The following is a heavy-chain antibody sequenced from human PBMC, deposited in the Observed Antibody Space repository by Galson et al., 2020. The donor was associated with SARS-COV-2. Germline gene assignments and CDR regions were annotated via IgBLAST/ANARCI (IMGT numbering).Heavy chain of an antibody. V-gene: IGHV3-30*18. D-gene: IGHD4-17*01. CDR3: AKDPRGTVTRMACAMDV. CDR1: GFTFSNYG. CDR2: TPFDGSKK. Sequence: GGSLRLSCAASGFTFSNYGIHWVRQAPGKGLERVSVTPFDGSKKYYADPVKCRFIISRDNSKNTLYLQMNSLRAEETAVYYCAKDPRGTVTRMACAMDVWGQGTTVTVSS. J-gene: IGHJ6*02.